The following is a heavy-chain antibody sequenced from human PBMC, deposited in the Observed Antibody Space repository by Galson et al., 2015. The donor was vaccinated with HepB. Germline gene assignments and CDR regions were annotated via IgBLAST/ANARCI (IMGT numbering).Heavy chain of an antibody. Sequence: SLRLSCAASGFTFSSYGMHWVRQAPGKGLEWVAVISYDGSNKYYADSVKGRFTISRDNSKNTLYLQMNSLRAEDTAVYYCVKCLELRFLECPYGMDVWGQGTTVTVSS. CDR3: VKCLELRFLECPYGMDV. J-gene: IGHJ6*02. V-gene: IGHV3-30*18. CDR1: GFTFSSYG. D-gene: IGHD3-3*01. CDR2: ISYDGSNK.